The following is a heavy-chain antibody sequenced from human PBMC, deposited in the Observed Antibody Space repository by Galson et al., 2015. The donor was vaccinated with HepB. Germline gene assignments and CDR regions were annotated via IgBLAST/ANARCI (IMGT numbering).Heavy chain of an antibody. D-gene: IGHD3-22*01. V-gene: IGHV1-2*06. J-gene: IGHJ4*02. Sequence: SVKVSCKASGYTFTGYYMHWVRQAPGQGLEWMGRINPNSGGTNYAQKFQGRVTMTRDTSTSTAYMELSRLRSDDTAVYYCAREGGDTYYYDSSGYYGYWGQGTLVTVSS. CDR2: INPNSGGT. CDR1: GYTFTGYY. CDR3: AREGGDTYYYDSSGYYGY.